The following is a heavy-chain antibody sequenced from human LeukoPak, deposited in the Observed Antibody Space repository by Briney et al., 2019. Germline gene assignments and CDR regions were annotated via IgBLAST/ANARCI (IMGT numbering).Heavy chain of an antibody. CDR2: ISYDGSKK. Sequence: PGRSLRLSCAASGFTFSSYAMHWVRQAPGKGLEGVAVISYDGSKKYYADSVKGRFTISRDNSKNTLYLQMNSLRAEDTAVYYCARELERDYDFWSGYYISVAGLAVVGAFDIWGQGTMVTVSS. J-gene: IGHJ3*02. CDR3: ARELERDYDFWSGYYISVAGLAVVGAFDI. CDR1: GFTFSSYA. V-gene: IGHV3-30-3*01. D-gene: IGHD3-3*01.